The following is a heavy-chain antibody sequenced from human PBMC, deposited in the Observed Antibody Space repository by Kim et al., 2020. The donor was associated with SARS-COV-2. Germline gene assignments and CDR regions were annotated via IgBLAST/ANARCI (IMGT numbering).Heavy chain of an antibody. J-gene: IGHJ4*02. Sequence: RYSPSFHGQVTISADKSISTAYLQWSSLKASDTAMYYCARRNYGDYSLYHWGQGTLVTVSS. V-gene: IGHV5-51*01. CDR3: ARRNYGDYSLYH. D-gene: IGHD4-17*01.